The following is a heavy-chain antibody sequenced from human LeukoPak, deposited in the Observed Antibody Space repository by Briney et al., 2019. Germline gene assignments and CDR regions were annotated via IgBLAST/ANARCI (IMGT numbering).Heavy chain of an antibody. Sequence: ASVKVSCKASGYTFTCYYMHWVRQAPGQGLEWMGWINPNSGGTNYAQKFQGRVTMTRDTSISTAYMELSRLRSDDTAVYYCARDRLASEQAFLFSYWGQGTLVTVSS. CDR3: ARDRLASEQAFLFSY. CDR1: GYTFTCYY. J-gene: IGHJ4*02. V-gene: IGHV1-2*02. D-gene: IGHD1/OR15-1a*01. CDR2: INPNSGGT.